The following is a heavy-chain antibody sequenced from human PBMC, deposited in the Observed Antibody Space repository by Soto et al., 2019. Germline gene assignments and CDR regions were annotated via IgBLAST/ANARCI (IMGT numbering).Heavy chain of an antibody. D-gene: IGHD2-2*01. Sequence: ETLSLTCTVSGGSISTYYWSWIRQPAGKGLEWIGRIYASGSTNYNPSLKSRVTMSVATSKNQFSLKLSSVTAADTAVYYCARGGMVIIPTATAFDYWGQGTLVTVSS. V-gene: IGHV4-4*07. CDR1: GGSISTYY. J-gene: IGHJ4*02. CDR3: ARGGMVIIPTATAFDY. CDR2: IYASGST.